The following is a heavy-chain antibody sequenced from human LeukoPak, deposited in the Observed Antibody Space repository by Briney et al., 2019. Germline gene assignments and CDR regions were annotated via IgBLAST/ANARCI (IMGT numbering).Heavy chain of an antibody. V-gene: IGHV1-69*05. Sequence: GASVKVSCKASGGTFSSYAISWVRQAPGQGLEWMGGIIPIFVTANYAQKFQGRVTITTDESTSTAYMELSSLRSEDTAVYYCAREVVAAVWGGFDWGQGTLVTVSS. CDR1: GGTFSSYA. J-gene: IGHJ4*02. CDR2: IIPIFVTA. D-gene: IGHD6-13*01. CDR3: AREVVAAVWGGFD.